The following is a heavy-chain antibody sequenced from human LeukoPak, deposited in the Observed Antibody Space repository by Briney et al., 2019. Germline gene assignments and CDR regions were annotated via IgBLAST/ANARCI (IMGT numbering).Heavy chain of an antibody. Sequence: GGSLRLSCAASGFTFDDYGMTWVRQDPGRRLEWVSTVDWSGGRTSYADSVKGRFTISRDNAKNSLYLQMNSLRAEDTALYFCVGSRSYYFDYWGQGTLVTVSS. J-gene: IGHJ4*02. CDR1: GFTFDDYG. V-gene: IGHV3-20*04. CDR3: VGSRSYYFDY. D-gene: IGHD1-26*01. CDR2: VDWSGGRT.